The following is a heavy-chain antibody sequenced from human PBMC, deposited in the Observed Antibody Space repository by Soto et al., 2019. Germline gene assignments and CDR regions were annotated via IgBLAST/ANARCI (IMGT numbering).Heavy chain of an antibody. J-gene: IGHJ3*02. D-gene: IGHD6-19*01. CDR3: ARDPISSGWFEVFVI. CDR2: IWYDGSNK. CDR1: GFTFSSYG. V-gene: IGHV3-33*01. Sequence: GGSLRLSCAASGFTFSSYGMHWVRQAPGKGLEWVAVIWYDGSNKYYADSVKGRFTISRDNSKNTLYLQMNSLRAEDTAVYYCARDPISSGWFEVFVIWAQGTMATVPS.